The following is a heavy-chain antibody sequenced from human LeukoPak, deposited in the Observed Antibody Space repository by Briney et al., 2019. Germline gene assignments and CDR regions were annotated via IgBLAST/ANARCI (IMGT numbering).Heavy chain of an antibody. CDR2: FDPEDGET. V-gene: IGHV1-24*01. J-gene: IGHJ4*02. CDR3: ATVARVYDCGDPRVMID. Sequence: GASVKVSCKVSGYTLTELSMHWVRQAPGKGLEWMGGFDPEDGETIYAQKFQGRVTMTEDTSTDTAYMELSSLRSEDTAVYYCATVARVYDCGDPRVMIDWGQGTLDTVSS. CDR1: GYTLTELS. D-gene: IGHD4-17*01.